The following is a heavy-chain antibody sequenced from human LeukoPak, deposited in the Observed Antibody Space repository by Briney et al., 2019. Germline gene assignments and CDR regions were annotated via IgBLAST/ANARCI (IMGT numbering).Heavy chain of an antibody. CDR3: ARGKSRDGYNSRYYYGMDV. D-gene: IGHD5-24*01. J-gene: IGHJ6*02. Sequence: SVKVSCKASGGTFSSYAISWVRQAPGQGLKWMGRIIPIFGIANYAQKFQGRVTITADKSTSTAYMELSSLRSEDTAVYYCARGKSRDGYNSRYYYGMDVWGQGTTVTVSS. CDR2: IIPIFGIA. CDR1: GGTFSSYA. V-gene: IGHV1-69*04.